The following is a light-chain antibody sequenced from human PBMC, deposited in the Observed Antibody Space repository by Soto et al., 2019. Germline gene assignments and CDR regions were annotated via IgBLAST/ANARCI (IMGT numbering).Light chain of an antibody. J-gene: IGLJ2*01. CDR1: SSDIGGYKY. Sequence: QSVLTQPASVSGSPGQSITISCTGTSSDIGGYKYVSWYQQHPGKAPRLMIYEVTKRPSGISNRFSGSKSGNTASLTIFGLQAEDEADYYCSSYTSSRTLIFGGGTKVTVL. V-gene: IGLV2-14*01. CDR2: EVT. CDR3: SSYTSSRTLI.